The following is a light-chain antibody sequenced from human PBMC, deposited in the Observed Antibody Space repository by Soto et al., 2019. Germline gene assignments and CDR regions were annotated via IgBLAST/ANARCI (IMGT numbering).Light chain of an antibody. J-gene: IGKJ1*01. CDR2: GAS. Sequence: IVMTQSPATLSVSPGERATLSCRASQSVSSNLAWYQQKPGQAPRLLIYGASTRPTGIPARFSGSGSGTDFTLPISSLQSEDFAVYYCQHYSNWAPWTFGQGTNVEIK. CDR1: QSVSSN. V-gene: IGKV3-15*01. CDR3: QHYSNWAPWT.